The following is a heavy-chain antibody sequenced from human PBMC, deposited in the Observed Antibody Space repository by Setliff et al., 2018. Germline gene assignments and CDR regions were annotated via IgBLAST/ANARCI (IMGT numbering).Heavy chain of an antibody. CDR1: GYTFTSYA. Sequence: ASVKVSCKASGYTFTSYAMHWVRQAPGQRLEWMGWINAGNGNTKYSQKFLGRVTITRDTSASTAYTELSSLRSEDTAVYFCARDQGHGITAAGPDFWGQGTLVTVSS. CDR2: INAGNGNT. J-gene: IGHJ4*02. D-gene: IGHD6-13*01. V-gene: IGHV1-3*01. CDR3: ARDQGHGITAAGPDF.